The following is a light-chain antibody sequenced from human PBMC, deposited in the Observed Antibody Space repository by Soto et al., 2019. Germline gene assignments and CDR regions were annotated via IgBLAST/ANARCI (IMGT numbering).Light chain of an antibody. CDR3: QHRSHWLIT. Sequence: EIVLTQSPATLSLSPGERATLSCRASQSVTNYLAWYQQKAGQAPRLLIYETIHRATGIPARFSGSGSGTDFTLTISSLEPEGFAVYYCQHRSHWLITFGQGTRLEIK. CDR1: QSVTNY. CDR2: ETI. J-gene: IGKJ5*01. V-gene: IGKV3-11*01.